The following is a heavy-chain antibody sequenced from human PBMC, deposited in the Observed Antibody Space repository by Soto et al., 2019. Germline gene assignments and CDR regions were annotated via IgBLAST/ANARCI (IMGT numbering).Heavy chain of an antibody. Sequence: ASVKVSCKASGYTFTGYYMHWVRQAPGQGLEWMGWNNPNSGGTNYAQKFQGRVTMTRDTSISTAYMELSRLRSDDTAVYYCARFSLDYYDSSGYWPLGGMDVWGQGTTVTVS. J-gene: IGHJ6*02. CDR2: NNPNSGGT. V-gene: IGHV1-2*02. CDR1: GYTFTGYY. CDR3: ARFSLDYYDSSGYWPLGGMDV. D-gene: IGHD3-22*01.